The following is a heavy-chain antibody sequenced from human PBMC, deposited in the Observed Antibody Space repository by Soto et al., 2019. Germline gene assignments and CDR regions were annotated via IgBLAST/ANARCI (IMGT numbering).Heavy chain of an antibody. CDR3: ARDLGEWELVDP. V-gene: IGHV3-30-3*01. CDR1: GFTFSSYA. Sequence: QVQLVESGGGVVQPGRSLRLSCAASGFTFSSYAVHWVRQAPGKGLEWVAVISYDGSNKYYADSVKGRFTISRDNSKNTLYLQMNSLRAEDTAVYYCARDLGEWELVDPWGQGTLVTVSS. J-gene: IGHJ5*02. D-gene: IGHD1-26*01. CDR2: ISYDGSNK.